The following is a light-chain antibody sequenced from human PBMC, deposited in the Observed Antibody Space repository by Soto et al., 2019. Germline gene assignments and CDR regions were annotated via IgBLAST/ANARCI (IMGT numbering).Light chain of an antibody. CDR1: QTISSTY. Sequence: EIVVTQPQGTLSLCPGDRDTLSCRASQTISSTYLAWYQQKPGQAPRLLIYAASTRATGIPDRFSGSGSGTDFTLTISRLEPEDFAVYYCQQYGSSPKTFGQGTKVDI. CDR3: QQYGSSPKT. CDR2: AAS. V-gene: IGKV3-20*01. J-gene: IGKJ1*01.